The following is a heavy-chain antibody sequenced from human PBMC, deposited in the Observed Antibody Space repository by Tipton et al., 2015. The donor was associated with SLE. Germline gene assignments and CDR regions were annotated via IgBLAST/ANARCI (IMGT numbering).Heavy chain of an antibody. CDR3: TRQRGTAYYYYHMDV. V-gene: IGHV4-59*08. CDR2: IYDSGG. CDR1: GGSINVYY. D-gene: IGHD3-16*01. J-gene: IGHJ6*03. Sequence: TLSLTCIVSGGSINVYYWGWIRQSPGKGLEWIAAIYDSGGNYNPSLKSRVTISVGTSTNQLSLRLTSVTAADTAVYYCTRQRGTAYYYYHMDVWGKGTTVTVSS.